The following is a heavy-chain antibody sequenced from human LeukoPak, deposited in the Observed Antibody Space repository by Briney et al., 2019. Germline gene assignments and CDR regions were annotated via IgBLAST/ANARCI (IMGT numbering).Heavy chain of an antibody. CDR2: INSDGSST. CDR1: GFTFSSYW. J-gene: IGHJ6*02. D-gene: IGHD6-19*01. V-gene: IGHV3-74*01. Sequence: PGGSLRLSCAASGFTFSSYWMHWVRQVPGKGLVWVSRINSDGSSTSYADSVKGRFTISRDNAKNTLYPQMNSLRAEDTAMYYCARMRVVAGTIGYGMDVWGQGTTVTVS. CDR3: ARMRVVAGTIGYGMDV.